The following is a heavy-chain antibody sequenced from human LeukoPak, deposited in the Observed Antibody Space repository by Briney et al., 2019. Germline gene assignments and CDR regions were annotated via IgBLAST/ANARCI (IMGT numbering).Heavy chain of an antibody. CDR1: GGSIISSSYY. CDR3: ARHVASTASRYYFDY. CDR2: IYDSGST. D-gene: IGHD5-18*01. J-gene: IGHJ4*02. V-gene: IGHV4-39*01. Sequence: SETLSLTCTVSGGSIISSSYYWGWLRQPPGRIQEWIGSIYDSGSTYYNPSLKSRVTLSVETSKNQFSLKLSHVTAADTAVYYCARHVASTASRYYFDYWGQGTLVTVSS.